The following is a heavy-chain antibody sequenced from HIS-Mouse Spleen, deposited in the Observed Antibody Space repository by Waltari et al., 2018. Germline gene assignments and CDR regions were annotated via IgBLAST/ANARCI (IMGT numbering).Heavy chain of an antibody. J-gene: IGHJ2*01. CDR1: GGSISSSSYY. Sequence: QLQLQESGPGLVKPSETLSLTCTVSGGSISSSSYYWGWSRQPPGKGLEGIGGIYYSGTTYYTQTLKGRVTMSVDTSKNQFSLKLGSVTAADTAVYYCAREIPYSSSWYDWYFDLWGRGTLVTVSS. D-gene: IGHD6-13*01. V-gene: IGHV4-39*07. CDR3: AREIPYSSSWYDWYFDL. CDR2: IYYSGTT.